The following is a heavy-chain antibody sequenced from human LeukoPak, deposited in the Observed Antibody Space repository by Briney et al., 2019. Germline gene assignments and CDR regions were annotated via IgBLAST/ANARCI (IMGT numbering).Heavy chain of an antibody. Sequence: GRSLRLSCAASGFTFSSYAMHWVRQAPGKGLEWVAVISYDGSNKYYADSVKGRFTISRDNSKYTLYLQMNSLRAEDTAVYYCARGGDSSGYYLSYDYWGQGTLVTVSS. CDR3: ARGGDSSGYYLSYDY. J-gene: IGHJ4*02. V-gene: IGHV3-30*01. D-gene: IGHD3-22*01. CDR1: GFTFSSYA. CDR2: ISYDGSNK.